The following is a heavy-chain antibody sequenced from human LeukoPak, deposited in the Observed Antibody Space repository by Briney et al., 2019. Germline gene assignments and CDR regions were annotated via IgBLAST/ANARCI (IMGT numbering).Heavy chain of an antibody. Sequence: GGSLRLSCAASGFTFDDYAMHWVRQAPGKGLEWVSYISRSGSTIYYADSVKGRFTISRDNAKNSLYLQMNSLRAEDTAVYYCARDYGGSSPFDYWGQGTLVTVSS. CDR3: ARDYGGSSPFDY. CDR1: GFTFDDYA. D-gene: IGHD4-23*01. CDR2: ISRSGSTI. V-gene: IGHV3-48*03. J-gene: IGHJ4*02.